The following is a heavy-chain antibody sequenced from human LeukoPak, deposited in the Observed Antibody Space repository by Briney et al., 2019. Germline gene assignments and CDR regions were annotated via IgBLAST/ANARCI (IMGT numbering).Heavy chain of an antibody. CDR2: ISGSGVNT. V-gene: IGHV3-23*01. CDR1: GFTFSTYA. D-gene: IGHD4-17*01. J-gene: IGHJ4*02. CDR3: AKDSTVTTFLFDY. Sequence: GGSLRLSCAASGFTFSTYAMSWVRQAPGKGLEWVSSISGSGVNTYYADSVKGRFTISRDNSKNTLYLQMNSLRAEDTAVYYCAKDSTVTTFLFDYWGQGTLVTVSS.